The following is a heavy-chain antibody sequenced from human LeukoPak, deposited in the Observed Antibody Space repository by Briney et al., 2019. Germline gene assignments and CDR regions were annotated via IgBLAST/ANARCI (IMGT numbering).Heavy chain of an antibody. CDR3: ARGTGYYDSSGYYSSLHAFDI. CDR1: GFTFSSYS. CDR2: ISSSSSYI. J-gene: IGHJ3*02. V-gene: IGHV3-21*01. D-gene: IGHD3-22*01. Sequence: GGSLRLSCAASGFTFSSYSMNWVRQAPGKGLEWVSSISSSSSYIYYADSVKGRFTISRDNAKNSLYLQMNSLRAEDTAVYYCARGTGYYDSSGYYSSLHAFDIWAKGQWSPSLQ.